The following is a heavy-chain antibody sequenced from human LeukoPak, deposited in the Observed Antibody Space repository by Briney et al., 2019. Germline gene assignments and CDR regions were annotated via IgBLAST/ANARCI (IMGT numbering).Heavy chain of an antibody. CDR1: GYFHSSGYY. Sequence: KPSETLSLTCPVSGYFHSSGYYWGWIPQPPRKGPEGIGSIYHSGSTYYNPSLKSRVTISVDTSKNQFSLRLSSVTAADTAVYYCARGRYSSGWYNWFDPWGQGTLVTVSS. CDR3: ARGRYSSGWYNWFDP. CDR2: IYHSGST. J-gene: IGHJ5*02. V-gene: IGHV4-38-2*02. D-gene: IGHD6-19*01.